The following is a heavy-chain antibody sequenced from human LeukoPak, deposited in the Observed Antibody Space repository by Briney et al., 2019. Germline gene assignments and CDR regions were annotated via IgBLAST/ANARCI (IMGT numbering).Heavy chain of an antibody. V-gene: IGHV3-21*01. CDR2: ISSSSSSI. CDR1: GFTFISYS. CDR3: ARDRGSYDSGRYVPLDN. D-gene: IGHD3-10*01. Sequence: PGGSLRLSCAASGFTFISYSMNWVRQAPGKGLEWVSSISSSSSSIYYADSVKGRFTISRDNAKNSLYLQMNSLRAEDTAMYCCARDRGSYDSGRYVPLDNWGQGTLVTVSS. J-gene: IGHJ4*02.